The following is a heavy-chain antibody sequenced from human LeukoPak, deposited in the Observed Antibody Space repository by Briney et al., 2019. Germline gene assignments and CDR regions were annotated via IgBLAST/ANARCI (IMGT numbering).Heavy chain of an antibody. D-gene: IGHD3-22*01. J-gene: IGHJ4*02. V-gene: IGHV4-34*01. CDR1: GGSFSGYY. Sequence: SETLSLTCAVYGGSFSGYYWSWIRQPPGKGLEWIGSIYYSGSTYYNSSLKSRVTISVDTSKNQFSLKLSSVTAADTAVYYCARLGGSSGYYLFDYWGQGTLVTVSS. CDR3: ARLGGSSGYYLFDY. CDR2: IYYSGST.